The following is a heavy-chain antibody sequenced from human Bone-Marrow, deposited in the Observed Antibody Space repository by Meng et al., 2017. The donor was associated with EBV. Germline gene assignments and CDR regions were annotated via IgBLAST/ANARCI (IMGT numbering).Heavy chain of an antibody. V-gene: IGHV3-15*01. J-gene: IGHJ4*02. D-gene: IGHD2-8*02. CDR2: IKSKTDGGTA. CDR3: STSLVVYATLGF. Sequence: MNWVRQAPGKGLEWVGRIKSKTDGGTADYAAPVKDRFTISRDDSKKTVYLQMNSLKTEDTAIYYCSTSLVVYATLGFWGQGTLVTVSS.